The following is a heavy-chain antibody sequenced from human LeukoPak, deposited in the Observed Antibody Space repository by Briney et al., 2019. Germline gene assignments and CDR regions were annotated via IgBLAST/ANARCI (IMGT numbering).Heavy chain of an antibody. J-gene: IGHJ6*03. CDR3: AKNPPFVLSLRPPYYMDV. Sequence: GGSLRLSCAASGFTFSSYAMSWVRQAPGKGLEWVSAISGSGGSTYYADSVKGRFTISRDNSKNTLYLQMNSLRAEDTAVYYCAKNPPFVLSLRPPYYMDVWGKGTTVTVSS. CDR1: GFTFSSYA. D-gene: IGHD2-8*01. V-gene: IGHV3-23*01. CDR2: ISGSGGST.